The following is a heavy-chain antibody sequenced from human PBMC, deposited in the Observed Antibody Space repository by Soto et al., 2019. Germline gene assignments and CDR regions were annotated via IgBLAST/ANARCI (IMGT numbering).Heavy chain of an antibody. V-gene: IGHV3-13*01. J-gene: IGHJ4*02. CDR2: IGTAGDT. D-gene: IGHD4-4*01. Sequence: EVQLVESGGGLVQPGGSLRLSCAASGFTFSSYDMHWVRQATGKGLEWVSAIGTAGDTYYPGSVKGRFTISRENAKNSLYLQMNSLRDEDTAVYYCARGGDRYSNYEFDYWGQGTLVTVSS. CDR3: ARGGDRYSNYEFDY. CDR1: GFTFSSYD.